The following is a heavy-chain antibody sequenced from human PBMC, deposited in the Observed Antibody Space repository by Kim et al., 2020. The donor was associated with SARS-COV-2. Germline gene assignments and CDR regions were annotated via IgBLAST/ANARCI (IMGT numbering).Heavy chain of an antibody. D-gene: IGHD6-19*01. CDR1: GFTFSSYA. CDR3: ARDGGRQQWLVRVGYYYYYMDV. CDR2: ISYDGSNK. J-gene: IGHJ6*03. Sequence: GGSLRLSCAASGFTFSSYAMHWVRQAPGKGLEWVAVISYDGSNKYYADSVKGRFTISRDNSKNTLYLQMNSLRAEDTAVYYCARDGGRQQWLVRVGYYYYYMDVWGKGTTVTVSS. V-gene: IGHV3-30*04.